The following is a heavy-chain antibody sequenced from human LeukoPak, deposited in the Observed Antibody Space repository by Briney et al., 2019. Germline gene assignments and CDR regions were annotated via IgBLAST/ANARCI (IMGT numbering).Heavy chain of an antibody. CDR3: ARVGGSGSYYPFDY. CDR1: GGSVSSGSYY. Sequence: SETLSLTCTVSGGSVSSGSYYWSWIRQPPGKGLEWIGYIYYSGSTNYNPSLKSRVTISVDTSKNQFSLKLSSVTAADTAVYYCARVGGSGSYYPFDYWGQGTLVTVSS. V-gene: IGHV4-61*01. J-gene: IGHJ4*02. D-gene: IGHD3-10*01. CDR2: IYYSGST.